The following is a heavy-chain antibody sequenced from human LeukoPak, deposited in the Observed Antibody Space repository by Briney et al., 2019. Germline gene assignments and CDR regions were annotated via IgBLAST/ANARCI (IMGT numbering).Heavy chain of an antibody. CDR2: ISSSSTYI. D-gene: IGHD6-19*01. CDR1: GFTFSSYS. CDR3: ARTVAGSEDY. J-gene: IGHJ4*02. V-gene: IGHV3-21*01. Sequence: PGESLRLSCAASGFTFSSYSMNWVRQAPGKGLEWVSSISSSSTYIYYADSVKGRFTISRDNAKNPLSLEMNSLRVEDTAVYYCARTVAGSEDYWGQGTLVTVSS.